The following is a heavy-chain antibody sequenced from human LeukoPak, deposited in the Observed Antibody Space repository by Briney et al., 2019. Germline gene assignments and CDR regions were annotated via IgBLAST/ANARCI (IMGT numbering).Heavy chain of an antibody. J-gene: IGHJ6*03. CDR3: ASGHSGYDSTEDLTTYYYYYYYMDV. D-gene: IGHD5-12*01. CDR1: GGTFSSYA. V-gene: IGHV1-69*13. CDR2: IIPIFGTA. Sequence: ASVKVSCKASGGTFSSYAISWVRQAPGQGLEWMGGIIPIFGTANYAQKFQGRVTITADESTSTAYMELSSLRSEDTAVYYCASGHSGYDSTEDLTTYYYYYYYMDVWGKGTTVTISS.